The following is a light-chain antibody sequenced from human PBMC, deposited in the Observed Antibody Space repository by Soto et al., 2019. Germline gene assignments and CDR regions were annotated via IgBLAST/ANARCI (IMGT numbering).Light chain of an antibody. CDR2: EVS. V-gene: IGLV2-14*01. Sequence: QSALAQPASVSGSHGQSITMSCTGTSSDVGGYNYVSWYQQHPGKAPKLMIYEVSNRPSGVSNRFSGSKSGNTASLTISGLQAEDEADYYCSSYTSSSTLVFGGGTKLTVL. J-gene: IGLJ2*01. CDR1: SSDVGGYNY. CDR3: SSYTSSSTLV.